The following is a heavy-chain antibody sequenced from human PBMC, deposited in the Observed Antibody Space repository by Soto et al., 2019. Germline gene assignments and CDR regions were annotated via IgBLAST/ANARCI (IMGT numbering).Heavy chain of an antibody. V-gene: IGHV1-8*01. D-gene: IGHD3-3*01. CDR2: MNPNSGNT. J-gene: IGHJ5*02. CDR3: ARGPSPYDFWSGDNWFDP. CDR1: GYTFTSYD. Sequence: QVQLVQSGAEVKKPGASVKVSCKASGYTFTSYDINWVRQATGQGLEWMGWMNPNSGNTGYAQKFQGSVTMTRNTSINTGYMELSRLRSEDTAVYYCARGPSPYDFWSGDNWFDPWGQGTLVTVSS.